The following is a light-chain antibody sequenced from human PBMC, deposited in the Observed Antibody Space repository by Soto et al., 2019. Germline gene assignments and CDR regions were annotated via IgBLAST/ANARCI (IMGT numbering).Light chain of an antibody. J-gene: IGKJ4*01. CDR3: QHRDDWPPGAT. Sequence: TVLTQSPGTLSLSPGERATLSCRASQSVGNHLAWYQQKPGQAPRLLMYDASNRATGIPARFSGSGSVTDFTLIISSLEPEDSAVYYCQHRDDWPPGATFGGGTKVEIK. CDR1: QSVGNH. CDR2: DAS. V-gene: IGKV3-11*01.